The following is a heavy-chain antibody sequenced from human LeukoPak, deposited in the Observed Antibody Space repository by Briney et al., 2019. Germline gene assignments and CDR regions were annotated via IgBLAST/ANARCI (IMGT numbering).Heavy chain of an antibody. J-gene: IGHJ6*02. D-gene: IGHD3-22*01. CDR1: GYTFTNYG. Sequence: GASVKVSCKASGYTFTNYGINWVRQAPGQGLEWMGWISAYNGNTNYAQKLQGRVTMTIDTSTHTAYMELRSLGSDDTAVYYCARRLTDSSGYYPYYYYGMDVWGQGSTVTVSS. CDR2: ISAYNGNT. V-gene: IGHV1-18*01. CDR3: ARRLTDSSGYYPYYYYGMDV.